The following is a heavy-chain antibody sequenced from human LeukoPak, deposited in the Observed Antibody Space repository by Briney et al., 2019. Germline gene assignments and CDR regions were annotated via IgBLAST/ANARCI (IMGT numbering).Heavy chain of an antibody. CDR1: GGSVSSRNHY. Sequence: SETLSLTCTLSGGSVSSRNHYWGWIRQPPGKGLEWIGSIYVIGTNYYNPSLQSRVTLSVDTSKNQVSLKLTSVTAADTALYYCARQVGATTLVDHWGQGTLVTVSS. D-gene: IGHD1-26*01. CDR2: IYVIGTN. CDR3: ARQVGATTLVDH. V-gene: IGHV4-39*01. J-gene: IGHJ4*02.